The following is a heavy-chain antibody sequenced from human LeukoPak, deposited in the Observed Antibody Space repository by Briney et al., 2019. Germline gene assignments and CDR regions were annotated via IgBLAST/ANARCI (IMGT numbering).Heavy chain of an antibody. CDR1: GFTFSSYA. V-gene: IGHV3-23*01. CDR2: ISGSGGST. CDR3: AKDIESGVVDY. Sequence: GGSLRLSCAASGFTFSSYAMSWVRQAPGKGLEWVSVISGSGGSTYYADSVKGRFTISRDNSKNTLYLQMNSLSAEDTAVYYCAKDIESGVVDYWGQGTLVTVSS. D-gene: IGHD2-15*01. J-gene: IGHJ4*02.